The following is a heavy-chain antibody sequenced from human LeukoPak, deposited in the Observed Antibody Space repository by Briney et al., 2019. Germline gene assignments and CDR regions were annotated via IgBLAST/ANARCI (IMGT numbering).Heavy chain of an antibody. J-gene: IGHJ4*02. D-gene: IGHD1-1*01. Sequence: GGSLRLSCAASGFTFSDYYMSWIRQAPGKGLEWVSFISSGGNTINYADSMKGRFTISRDNAKNSLYLQMNSLRAEDTAVYYCARDRTRETFDYWGRGTLGTVSS. CDR1: GFTFSDYY. CDR3: ARDRTRETFDY. V-gene: IGHV3-11*04. CDR2: ISSGGNTI.